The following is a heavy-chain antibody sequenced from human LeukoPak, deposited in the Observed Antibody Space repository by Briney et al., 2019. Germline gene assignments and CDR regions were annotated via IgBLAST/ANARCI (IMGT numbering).Heavy chain of an antibody. J-gene: IGHJ3*02. CDR2: IFYSGGT. D-gene: IGHD2-21*02. V-gene: IGHV4-30-4*01. CDR3: ARHAYCGGDCFGGAFEI. CDR1: GGSIISADHY. Sequence: SETLSLTCTVSGGSIISADHYWSWIRQPPGKGLEWIGYIFYSGGTYYNPSLKSRLTISVDTSKNQFSLKLSSVTAADTAVYYCARHAYCGGDCFGGAFEIWGQGTMVTVSS.